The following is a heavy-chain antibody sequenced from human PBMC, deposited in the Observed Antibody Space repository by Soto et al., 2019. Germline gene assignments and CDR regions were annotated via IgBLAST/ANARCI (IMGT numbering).Heavy chain of an antibody. CDR1: GFTFSGRS. CDR2: IDNAGTDS. Sequence: EVQLVESGGGLVQPGGSLRLSCAASGFTFSGRSMHGVRQAPGKGLVWVSGIDNAGTDSTYADSVKGRFTSSRDNAKNTLYLQRNSLRVEDTDVYYSARGWFGPDVWGNGTTVTGSS. J-gene: IGHJ6*04. CDR3: ARGWFGPDV. V-gene: IGHV3-74*01. D-gene: IGHD3-10*01.